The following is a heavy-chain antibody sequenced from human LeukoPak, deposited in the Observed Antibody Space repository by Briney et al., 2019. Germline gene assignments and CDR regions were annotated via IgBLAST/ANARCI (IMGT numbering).Heavy chain of an antibody. J-gene: IGHJ4*02. Sequence: ASVKVSCKASGYTFTSYYMHWVRQAPGQGLEWMGIINPSGGSTSYAQKFQGRVTMTRDTSTSTVYMELSSLRSEDTAVYYCARARHGSVSQYYFDYWGQGTLVTVSS. CDR3: ARARHGSVSQYYFDY. CDR2: INPSGGST. D-gene: IGHD3-10*01. CDR1: GYTFTSYY. V-gene: IGHV1-46*03.